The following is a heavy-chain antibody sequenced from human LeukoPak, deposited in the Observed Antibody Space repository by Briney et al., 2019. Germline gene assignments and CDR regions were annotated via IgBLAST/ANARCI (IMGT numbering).Heavy chain of an antibody. J-gene: IGHJ4*02. D-gene: IGHD5-12*01. CDR1: GFTFSNYA. Sequence: HAGGSLRLSCAVSGFTFSNYAFHWVRQAPGKGLEWVAIISYDASNEYYADSVKGRFTISRDNSKNTLYLQMNSLRAEDTAVYYCAKESGYSGYEPLDYWGQGTLVTVSS. CDR2: ISYDASNE. CDR3: AKESGYSGYEPLDY. V-gene: IGHV3-30-3*01.